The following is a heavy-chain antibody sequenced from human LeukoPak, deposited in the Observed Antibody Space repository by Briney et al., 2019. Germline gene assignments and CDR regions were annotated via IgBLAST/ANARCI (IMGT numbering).Heavy chain of an antibody. CDR1: GYTFTGYY. J-gene: IGHJ4*02. V-gene: IGHV1-2*02. CDR3: ARDRGYIVATGAVGY. D-gene: IGHD5-12*01. Sequence: ASVKVSCKASGYTFTGYYMHWMRQAPGQGLEWMGWINPNSGGTNYAQKFQGRVTMTRDTSISTAYMELSRLRSDDTAVYYCARDRGYIVATGAVGYWGQGTLVTVSS. CDR2: INPNSGGT.